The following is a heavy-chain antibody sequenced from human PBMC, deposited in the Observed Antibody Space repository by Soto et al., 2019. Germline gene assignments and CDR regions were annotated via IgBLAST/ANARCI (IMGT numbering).Heavy chain of an antibody. CDR2: ISSSSSFL. CDR1: GFTFSSYN. CDR3: ANDLKVPGPIP. V-gene: IGHV3-21*01. Sequence: PGGSLRLSCAASGFTFSSYNMNWFRQAPGKGLEWVSGISSSSSFLYYTDSVKGRFTISRDNAKISLFLQMNSLRAEDTSVYDCANDLKVPGPIPWGQGTLVTVSS. J-gene: IGHJ5*02. D-gene: IGHD6-19*01.